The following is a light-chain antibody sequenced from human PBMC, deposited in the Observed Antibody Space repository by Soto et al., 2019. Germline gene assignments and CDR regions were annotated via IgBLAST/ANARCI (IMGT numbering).Light chain of an antibody. V-gene: IGLV2-8*01. J-gene: IGLJ2*01. CDR2: EVS. Sequence: QSALTQPPSASGSPGQSVTISCTGTSSDVGDYKYVSWYQQHPGKAPKLMIYEVSKRPSGVPDRFSGSKSGNTASLTVSGLQAEDEADYYCSSYAGSRNLVFGGGTKVTVL. CDR3: SSYAGSRNLV. CDR1: SSDVGDYKY.